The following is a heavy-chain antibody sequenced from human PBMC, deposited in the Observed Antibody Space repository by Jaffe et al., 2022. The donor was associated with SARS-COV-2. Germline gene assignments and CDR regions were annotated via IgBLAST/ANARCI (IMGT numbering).Heavy chain of an antibody. CDR2: IIPIFGTA. Sequence: QVQLVQSGAEVKKPGSSVKVSCKASGGTFSSYAISWVRQAPGQGLEWMGGIIPIFGTANYAQKFQGRVTITADESTSTAYMELSSLRSEDTAVYYCAYLESSSTIFGVVISHPFYGMDVWGQGTTVTVSS. V-gene: IGHV1-69*01. CDR3: AYLESSSTIFGVVISHPFYGMDV. D-gene: IGHD3-3*01. J-gene: IGHJ6*02. CDR1: GGTFSSYA.